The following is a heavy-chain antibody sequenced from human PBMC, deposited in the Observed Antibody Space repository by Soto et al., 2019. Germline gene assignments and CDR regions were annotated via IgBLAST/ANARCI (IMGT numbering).Heavy chain of an antibody. V-gene: IGHV4-39*01. CDR3: ARLDYDYVWGSYRSSAFDI. CDR2: IYYSGST. Sequence: KTSETLSLTCTVSGGSISSSSYYWGWIRQPPGKGLEWIGSIYYSGSTYYNPSLKSRVTISVDTSKNQFSLKLSSVTAADTAVYYCARLDYDYVWGSYRSSAFDIWGQGTMVTVSS. CDR1: GGSISSSSYY. J-gene: IGHJ3*02. D-gene: IGHD3-16*02.